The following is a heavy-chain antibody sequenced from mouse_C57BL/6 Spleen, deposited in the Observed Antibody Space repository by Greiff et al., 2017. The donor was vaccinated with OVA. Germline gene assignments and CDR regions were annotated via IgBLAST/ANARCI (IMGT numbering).Heavy chain of an antibody. V-gene: IGHV5-4*01. CDR1: GFTFSSYA. Sequence: EVQVVESGGGLVKPGGSLKLSCAASGFTFSSYAMSWVRQTPEKRLEWVATISDGGSYTYYPDNVKGRFTISRDNAKNNLYLGKSHLKSEDTAMYYCGRVCYSNFYYFDYWGQGTTLTVSS. CDR3: GRVCYSNFYYFDY. J-gene: IGHJ2*01. D-gene: IGHD2-5*01. CDR2: ISDGGSYT.